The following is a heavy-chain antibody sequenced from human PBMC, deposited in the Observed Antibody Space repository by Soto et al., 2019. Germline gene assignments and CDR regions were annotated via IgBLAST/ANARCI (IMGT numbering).Heavy chain of an antibody. V-gene: IGHV4-59*01. Sequence: PQTMSLTCTVSGASISSYFWSWVRQAAGKGLEWTASIHNRGTTNYNPSVKRRVTISVDTSKNQFTLKMSSVTAVDKAVYYCEYVGGIAAVGIPYWGQGTLVTVSS. CDR3: EYVGGIAAVGIPY. CDR2: IHNRGTT. D-gene: IGHD6-13*01. J-gene: IGHJ4*02. CDR1: GASISSYF.